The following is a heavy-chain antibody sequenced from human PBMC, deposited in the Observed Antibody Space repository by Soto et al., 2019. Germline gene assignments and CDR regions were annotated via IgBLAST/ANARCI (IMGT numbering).Heavy chain of an antibody. Sequence: SETLSLTCTVSGGSISSYYWSWIRQPPGKGLEWIGYIYYSGSTNYNPSLKSRVTISVDTSKNQLSLKLSFVTAADTAVYYCARRYGYYFDYWGQGTLVTVSS. CDR3: ARRYGYYFDY. V-gene: IGHV4-59*08. CDR1: GGSISSYY. CDR2: IYYSGST. D-gene: IGHD4-17*01. J-gene: IGHJ4*02.